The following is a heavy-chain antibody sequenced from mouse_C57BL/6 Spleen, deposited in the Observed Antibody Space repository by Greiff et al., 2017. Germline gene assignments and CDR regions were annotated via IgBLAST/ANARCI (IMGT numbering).Heavy chain of an antibody. CDR1: GYTFTGYS. CDR3: AQDYYGGAFDY. Sequence: VQLQQSGAELVRPGSSVKLSCKASGYTFTGYSIHWVKQRPVQGLEWIGNFYPSSGDTHYNQKFKDKATLTVDKSSSTAYMQLSSLTSEDSAVXCCAQDYYGGAFDYWGQGTSVTVSS. V-gene: IGHV1-52*01. CDR2: FYPSSGDT. D-gene: IGHD1-1*01. J-gene: IGHJ2*02.